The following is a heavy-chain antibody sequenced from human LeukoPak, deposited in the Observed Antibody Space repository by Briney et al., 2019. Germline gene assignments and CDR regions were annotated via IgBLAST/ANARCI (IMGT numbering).Heavy chain of an antibody. CDR2: IKQDGSEK. CDR1: GFIFSGYW. CDR3: ASPGSVGDTGMPDY. D-gene: IGHD5-18*01. V-gene: IGHV3-7*01. J-gene: IGHJ4*02. Sequence: GGSLRLSCAASGFIFSGYWMTWVRQAPGKGLEWVANIKQDGSEKYYVDTVRGRFTISRDNAKNSLYLQMNSLRAEDTAVYYCASPGSVGDTGMPDYWGQGTLVTVSS.